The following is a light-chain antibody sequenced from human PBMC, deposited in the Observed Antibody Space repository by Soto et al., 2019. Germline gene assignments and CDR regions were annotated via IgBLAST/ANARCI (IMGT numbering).Light chain of an antibody. CDR1: SSDVGGYNY. Sequence: QSALTQPASVSGSPGQSITISCTGTSSDVGGYNYVSWYQQHPGKAPKLMIYEVSNRPSGVSNRFSGSKSGNTASLTISGLQAEDEADYYSSSYTSSSTLVFGTGPSSPS. J-gene: IGLJ1*01. V-gene: IGLV2-14*01. CDR2: EVS. CDR3: SSYTSSSTLV.